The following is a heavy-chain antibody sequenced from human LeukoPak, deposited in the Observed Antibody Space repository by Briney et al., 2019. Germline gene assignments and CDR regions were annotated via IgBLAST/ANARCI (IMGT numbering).Heavy chain of an antibody. V-gene: IGHV3-21*04. J-gene: IGHJ4*02. D-gene: IGHD6-19*01. CDR3: AGKGSYSSGWYGIDY. CDR2: ISTSSSYI. CDR1: GFTLSSYS. Sequence: GGSLRLSCAASGFTLSSYSMNWVRQAPGKGLEWVSSISTSSSYIYYADSVKGRFTISRDNSKNTLYLQMNSLRAEDTAVYYCAGKGSYSSGWYGIDYWGQGTLVTVSS.